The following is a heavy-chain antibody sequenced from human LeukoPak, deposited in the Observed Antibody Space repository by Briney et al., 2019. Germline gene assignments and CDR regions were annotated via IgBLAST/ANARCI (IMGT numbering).Heavy chain of an antibody. D-gene: IGHD2-2*01. V-gene: IGHV3-30*02. J-gene: IGHJ4*02. CDR2: IRYDGSNK. CDR1: GFTFSNYG. CDR3: ARVCLSKGCHAFDY. Sequence: GGSLRLSCAASGFTFSNYGMHCVRQAPGKGLEWVAFIRYDGSNKYYADSVKGRFTISRDNSKNTLYLQMNSLRPEDTTVYYCARVCLSKGCHAFDYWGQGTLVTVSS.